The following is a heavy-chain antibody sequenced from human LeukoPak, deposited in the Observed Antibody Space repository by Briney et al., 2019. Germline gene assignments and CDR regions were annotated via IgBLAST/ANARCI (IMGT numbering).Heavy chain of an antibody. Sequence: PGASLRLSCAAAGFTFSNYAMSWVRQAPGKGLEWVSAITGSGGNTYYADSVKGRFTISRDNSKNTLHLQMNSLRAEDTAVYYCAKWGDYDVLTGYYVSDYWGQGTLVTVSS. J-gene: IGHJ4*02. CDR1: GFTFSNYA. CDR2: ITGSGGNT. CDR3: AKWGDYDVLTGYYVSDY. V-gene: IGHV3-23*01. D-gene: IGHD3-9*01.